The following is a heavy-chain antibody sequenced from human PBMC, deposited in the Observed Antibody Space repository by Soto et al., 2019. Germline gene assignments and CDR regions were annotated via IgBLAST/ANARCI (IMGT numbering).Heavy chain of an antibody. CDR2: IYYSGST. CDR1: GGSTNSAGHS. D-gene: IGHD3-22*01. CDR3: ARGWITMIVVDYYGMDV. J-gene: IGHJ6*02. Sequence: LSEPLSLTCTVSGGSTNSAGHSWSWILHRPGKGVALIGYIYYSGSTNYNPSLKSRVTISVDTSKNQFSLKLSSVTAADTAVYYCARGWITMIVVDYYGMDVWGQGTTVTVSS. V-gene: IGHV4-61*08.